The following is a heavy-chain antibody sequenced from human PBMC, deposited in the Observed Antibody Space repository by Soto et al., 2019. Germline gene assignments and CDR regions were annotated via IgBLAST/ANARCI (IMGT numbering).Heavy chain of an antibody. CDR2: IYPGDSDT. V-gene: IGHV5-51*01. J-gene: IGHJ4*02. CDR1: GYSFTSYW. Sequence: GESLKISCKGSGYSFTSYWIGWVRQMPGKGLEWMGIIYPGDSDTRYSPSFQGQVTISADKSISTAYLQWSSLKASDTAMYYCARQWGDYDILTAPLDYWGQGTLVTVSS. D-gene: IGHD3-9*01. CDR3: ARQWGDYDILTAPLDY.